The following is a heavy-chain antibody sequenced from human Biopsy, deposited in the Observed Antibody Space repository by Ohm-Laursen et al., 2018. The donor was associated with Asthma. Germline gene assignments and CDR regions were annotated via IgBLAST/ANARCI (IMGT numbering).Heavy chain of an antibody. CDR3: ARAAITGIRGWFDP. J-gene: IGHJ5*02. CDR1: GGSISTTYW. D-gene: IGHD1-20*01. V-gene: IGHV4-4*01. Sequence: PGTLSLTCSVSGGSISTTYWWIWVRQSPGKGLEWIGEIYLSGRTNYNPSLKSRVTISVDKSKKQFSLNLNSVTAADTAVYFCARAAITGIRGWFDPWGQGTQVTVSS. CDR2: IYLSGRT.